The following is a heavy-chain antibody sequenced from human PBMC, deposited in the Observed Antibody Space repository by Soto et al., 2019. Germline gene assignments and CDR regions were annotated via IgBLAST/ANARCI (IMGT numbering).Heavy chain of an antibody. J-gene: IGHJ5*02. D-gene: IGHD3-10*01. CDR3: ARVGGSGSYYNHYVQRPNWFDP. V-gene: IGHV4-34*01. Sequence: QVQLQQWGAGLLKPSETLSLTCAVYGGSFSGYYWSWIRQPPGKGLEWIGEINHSGSTNYNPSLKSRVTISVDSSKNQFSLKLSSVTGADTAVYYCARVGGSGSYYNHYVQRPNWFDPWGQGTLVTVSS. CDR2: INHSGST. CDR1: GGSFSGYY.